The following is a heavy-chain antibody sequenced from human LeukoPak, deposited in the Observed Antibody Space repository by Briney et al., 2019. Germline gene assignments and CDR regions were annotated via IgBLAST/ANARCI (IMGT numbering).Heavy chain of an antibody. J-gene: IGHJ4*02. Sequence: PGGSLRLSCAASGFTFSSYWMSWVRQAPGKGLEWVANIKQDGSEKYYVDSVKGRFTISRDNAKNSLYLQMNSLRTEDTAVYYCRADYYDSSGYYWDLDYWGQGTLVTVSS. CDR3: RADYYDSSGYYWDLDY. V-gene: IGHV3-7*01. CDR1: GFTFSSYW. CDR2: IKQDGSEK. D-gene: IGHD3-22*01.